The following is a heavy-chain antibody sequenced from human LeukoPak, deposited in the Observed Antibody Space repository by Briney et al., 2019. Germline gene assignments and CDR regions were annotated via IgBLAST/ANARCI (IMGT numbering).Heavy chain of an antibody. J-gene: IGHJ3*02. D-gene: IGHD3-22*01. CDR1: GGSISSGGYS. CDR2: IYHSGST. Sequence: PSETLSLTCAVSGGSISSGGYSWSWIRQPPRKGLEWIGYIYHSGSTYYNPSLKSRVTISVDRSKNLFSLKLSSVTAADTAVYYCARTENYYDSSGPPSGAFDIWGQGTMVTVSS. V-gene: IGHV4-30-2*01. CDR3: ARTENYYDSSGPPSGAFDI.